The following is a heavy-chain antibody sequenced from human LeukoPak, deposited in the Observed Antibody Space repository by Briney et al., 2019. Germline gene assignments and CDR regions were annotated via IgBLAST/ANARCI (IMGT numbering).Heavy chain of an antibody. CDR3: ARDFTPELNWSYLRGNWFDP. V-gene: IGHV1-2*02. CDR2: INPDSGGT. CDR1: GYTFTGYY. D-gene: IGHD1-7*01. J-gene: IGHJ5*02. Sequence: VASVNVSCKASGYTFTGYYMHWVRQAPGQGPEWMGWINPDSGGTKYVQKFQGRVTMTRDTSITTAYMELSGLRSDDTAVYYCARDFTPELNWSYLRGNWFDPWGQGTLVTVSS.